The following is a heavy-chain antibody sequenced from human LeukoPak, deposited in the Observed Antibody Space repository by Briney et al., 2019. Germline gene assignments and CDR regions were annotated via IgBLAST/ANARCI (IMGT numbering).Heavy chain of an antibody. CDR1: GGSFSSGGYY. V-gene: IGHV4-31*03. J-gene: IGHJ4*02. Sequence: PSETLSLTCTGSGGSFSSGGYYWNWIRQHPGKGLEWIGYIYNSGSTYYNPSLKSRCTISVDTSKNQLSLRLSSVTAADTAVYYCARGFCTNGVCSSDYFDYWGQGTLVTVSS. CDR2: IYNSGST. CDR3: ARGFCTNGVCSSDYFDY. D-gene: IGHD2-8*01.